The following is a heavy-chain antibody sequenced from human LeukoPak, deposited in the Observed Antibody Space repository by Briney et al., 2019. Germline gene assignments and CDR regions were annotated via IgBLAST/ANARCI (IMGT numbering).Heavy chain of an antibody. J-gene: IGHJ6*03. CDR2: FDPGDGET. V-gene: IGHV1-24*01. CDR1: GYTLTELS. CDR3: ATEVREMEIYYYYYMDV. D-gene: IGHD5-24*01. Sequence: GASVKVSCKVSGYTLTELSMHWVRQAPGKGLEWMGGFDPGDGETIYAQKFQGRVTMTEDTSTDTAYMELSSLRSEDTAVYYCATEVREMEIYYYYYMDVWGKGTTVTVSS.